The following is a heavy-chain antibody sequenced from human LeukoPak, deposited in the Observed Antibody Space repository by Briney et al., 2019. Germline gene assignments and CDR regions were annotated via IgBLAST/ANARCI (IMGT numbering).Heavy chain of an antibody. J-gene: IGHJ4*02. CDR3: ARDVGGSLDY. Sequence: PGGSLRLSCAASEFTFSTYWMAWVRQAPGKGLEWVANIKGDESARHQADSVKGRFTISRDNAKKSVYLQMSSLRGEDTAVYYCARDVGGSLDYWGQGTLVTVSS. CDR1: EFTFSTYW. V-gene: IGHV3-7*01. D-gene: IGHD1-26*01. CDR2: IKGDESAR.